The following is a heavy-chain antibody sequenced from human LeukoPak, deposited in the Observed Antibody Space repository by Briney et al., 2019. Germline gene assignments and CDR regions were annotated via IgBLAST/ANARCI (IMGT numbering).Heavy chain of an antibody. CDR2: ITSSSSTI. Sequence: PGGSLRLSCTAPGFTFSSYSMNWVRQAPGKGLEWVSYITSSSSTIYYADSVKGRFTISRDNAKNSLYLQMNSLRDEDTAVYYCARGALVSEDFWGQGTLVTVSS. J-gene: IGHJ4*02. D-gene: IGHD5/OR15-5a*01. CDR1: GFTFSSYS. CDR3: ARGALVSEDF. V-gene: IGHV3-48*02.